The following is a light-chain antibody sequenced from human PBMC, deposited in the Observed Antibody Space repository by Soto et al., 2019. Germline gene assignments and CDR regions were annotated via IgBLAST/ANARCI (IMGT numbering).Light chain of an antibody. CDR3: CSYTNTNTLV. J-gene: IGLJ1*01. Sequence: QPVLTQPASVSGSPGQSITISCTGTSSDVGGYNYVSWYQQHPGKAPKVMIYEVSNRPSGVSNRFSGSKSGNTASLTISGLQAEDEADYYCCSYTNTNTLVFGTGTKLTVL. V-gene: IGLV2-14*01. CDR2: EVS. CDR1: SSDVGGYNY.